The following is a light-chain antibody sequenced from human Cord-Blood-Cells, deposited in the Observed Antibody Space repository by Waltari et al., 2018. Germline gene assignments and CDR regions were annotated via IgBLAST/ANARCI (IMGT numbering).Light chain of an antibody. J-gene: IGLJ3*02. CDR3: SSYTSSSTNWV. V-gene: IGLV2-14*03. CDR2: DVS. CDR1: SSDVGGYNY. Sequence: QSALTQPASVSGSPGQSITISCTGTSSDVGGYNYVSWYQQHPGKAPKLMIYDVSNRPSGVSNRFSGSKSGNPASLTISGLQAEDEADYYCSSYTSSSTNWVFGGGTKLTVL.